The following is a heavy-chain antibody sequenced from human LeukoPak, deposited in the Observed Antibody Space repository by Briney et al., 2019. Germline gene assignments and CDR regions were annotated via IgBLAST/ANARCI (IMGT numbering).Heavy chain of an antibody. Sequence: GGSLRLSCAASGFTFSSYGMHWVRQAPGQGLEWVAVIWYDGTNKFYSGSVKGRFTISRDNSKNTLYLQMNSLRAEDTAVYYCAKAGGYCGADCYSAYWGQGTLVTVSS. D-gene: IGHD2-21*02. CDR1: GFTFSSYG. CDR2: IWYDGTNK. CDR3: AKAGGYCGADCYSAY. V-gene: IGHV3-33*06. J-gene: IGHJ4*02.